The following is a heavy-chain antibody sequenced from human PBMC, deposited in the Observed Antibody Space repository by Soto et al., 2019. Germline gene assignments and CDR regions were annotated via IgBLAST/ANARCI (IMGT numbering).Heavy chain of an antibody. CDR1: VGSFSGYY. CDR2: INHSGST. V-gene: IGHV4-34*01. J-gene: IGHJ4*02. CDR3: ARGVGGYYSTFDY. D-gene: IGHD3-22*01. Sequence: SETLSLTCAFYVGSFSGYYWSWIRQPPGKGLEWIGEINHSGSTNYNPSLKSRVTISVDTSKNQFSLKLSSVTAADTAVYYCARGVGGYYSTFDYWGQGTLVTVSS.